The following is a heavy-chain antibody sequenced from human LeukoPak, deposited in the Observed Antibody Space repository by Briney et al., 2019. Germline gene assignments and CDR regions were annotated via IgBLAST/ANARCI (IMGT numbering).Heavy chain of an antibody. CDR3: ARPLATTGLYYFDY. CDR1: GYTFASYG. V-gene: IGHV1-18*01. D-gene: IGHD1-1*01. J-gene: IGHJ4*02. CDR2: ISAYNGNT. Sequence: ASVKVSCKASGYTFASYGISWVRRAPGQGLEWMGWISAYNGNTNYAQKLQGRVTMTTDTSTNTAYMELRSLKSDDTAVYYCARPLATTGLYYFDYWGQGTLVTVSS.